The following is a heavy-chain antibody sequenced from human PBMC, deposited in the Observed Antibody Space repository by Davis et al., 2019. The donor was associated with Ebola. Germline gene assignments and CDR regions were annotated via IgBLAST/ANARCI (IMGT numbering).Heavy chain of an antibody. J-gene: IGHJ4*02. D-gene: IGHD2-15*01. Sequence: ASVKVSCKASGYTFNSYGISWVRQAPGQGLEWMGWINPSSGGTKYAQKFQGRVTMTRDTSISTAYMELSRLRSDDTAVYYCARAKEVYCSGGSCSPTHFDYWGQGTLVTVSS. CDR2: INPSSGGT. CDR3: ARAKEVYCSGGSCSPTHFDY. CDR1: GYTFNSYG. V-gene: IGHV1-2*02.